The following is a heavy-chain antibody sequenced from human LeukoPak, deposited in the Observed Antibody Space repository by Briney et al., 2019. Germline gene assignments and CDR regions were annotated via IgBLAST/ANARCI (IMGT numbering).Heavy chain of an antibody. CDR2: INHSGST. V-gene: IGHV4-34*01. D-gene: IGHD2-2*01. Sequence: PSETLSLTCAVYGGSFSGYYWSWIRQPPGKGLEWIGEINHSGSTNYNPSLKSRVTISVDTSKNQFSLKLSSVTAADTAVYYCARVNGYCSSTSCSAKYYYYYGMDVWGQGTTVTVSS. CDR3: ARVNGYCSSTSCSAKYYYYYGMDV. J-gene: IGHJ6*02. CDR1: GGSFSGYY.